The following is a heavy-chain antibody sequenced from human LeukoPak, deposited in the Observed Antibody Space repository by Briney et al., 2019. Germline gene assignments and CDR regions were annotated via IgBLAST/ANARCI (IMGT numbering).Heavy chain of an antibody. D-gene: IGHD5-18*01. V-gene: IGHV3-48*02. Sequence: PGGSLTLSCAASGFTFSSYTMNWVRQAPGKGLQWVSTVSASSDIHYSDPVKGRFTISRDNARNSLYLQMNSLRDEDTAVYYCARDALHTAHFDYWGQGTLVTVSS. CDR2: VSASSDI. CDR3: ARDALHTAHFDY. J-gene: IGHJ4*02. CDR1: GFTFSSYT.